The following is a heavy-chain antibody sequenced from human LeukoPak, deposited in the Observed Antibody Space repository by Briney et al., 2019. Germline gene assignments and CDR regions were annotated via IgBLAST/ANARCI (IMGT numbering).Heavy chain of an antibody. J-gene: IGHJ5*02. CDR1: GDSISSYY. Sequence: PSETLSLTCTVSGDSISSYYWSWIRQPPGKGLEWLGHISYIGSTNYNPSLKSRVTISVDTSKNQFSLKLSSVTAADTAVYYCARERRDIVVVPAAPHSNWFDPWGQGTLVTVSS. V-gene: IGHV4-59*01. D-gene: IGHD2-2*01. CDR3: ARERRDIVVVPAAPHSNWFDP. CDR2: ISYIGST.